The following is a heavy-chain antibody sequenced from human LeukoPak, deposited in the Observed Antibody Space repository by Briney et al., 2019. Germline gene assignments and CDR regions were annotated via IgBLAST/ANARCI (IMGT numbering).Heavy chain of an antibody. V-gene: IGHV4-59*01. D-gene: IGHD3-9*01. CDR2: IYYSGST. CDR1: GGSISSYY. CDR3: ARSKDILTGYCFDY. J-gene: IGHJ4*02. Sequence: SETLSLTCTVSGGSISSYYWSWIRQPPGKGLEWIGYIYYSGSTNYNPSLKSRVTTSVDTSKNQFSLKLSSVTAADSAVYYCARSKDILTGYCFDYWGQGTLVTVSS.